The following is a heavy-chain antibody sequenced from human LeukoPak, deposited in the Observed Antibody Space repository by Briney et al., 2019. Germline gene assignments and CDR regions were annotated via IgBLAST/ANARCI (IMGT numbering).Heavy chain of an antibody. CDR1: GFTFMNVW. D-gene: IGHD5-18*01. CDR3: TTEWIQLFDF. CDR2: IKRKTDCATT. Sequence: GGSLRLSCAAPGFTFMNVWMSWGRQAPGKGVECVGRIKRKTDCATTEYTAPVKSRFTISRDDSKNTLYLQMNSLKSEYTAVYYCTTEWIQLFDFWGQGTLVTVSS. J-gene: IGHJ4*02. V-gene: IGHV3-15*01.